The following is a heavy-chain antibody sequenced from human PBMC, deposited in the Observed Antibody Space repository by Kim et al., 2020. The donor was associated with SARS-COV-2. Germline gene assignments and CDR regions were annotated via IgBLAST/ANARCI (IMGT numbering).Heavy chain of an antibody. J-gene: IGHJ4*02. V-gene: IGHV4-59*08. D-gene: IGHD3-22*01. CDR1: GGSISSYY. CDR3: ARFRSAYDSSGYEFDY. CDR2: IYYSGST. Sequence: SETLSLTCTVSGGSISSYYWSWIRQPPGKGLECIGYIYYSGSTNYNPSLKSRVTISVDTSKNQFSLKLSSVTAADTAVYYFARFRSAYDSSGYEFDYWGQGTLVTVSS.